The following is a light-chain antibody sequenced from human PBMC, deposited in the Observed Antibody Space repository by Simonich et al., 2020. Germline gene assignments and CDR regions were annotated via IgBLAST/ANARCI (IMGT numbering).Light chain of an antibody. CDR1: SSDVGGYNY. CDR2: DVC. J-gene: IGLJ3*02. Sequence: QSALTQPASVSGSPGQSITISCTGTSSDVGGYNYVSWYQQHPGKAPKLRIYDVCKRPAGVSNRFSGSKSGNTASLTISGLQAEDEADYYCCSYAGSSTWVFGGGTKLTVL. CDR3: CSYAGSSTWV. V-gene: IGLV2-23*02.